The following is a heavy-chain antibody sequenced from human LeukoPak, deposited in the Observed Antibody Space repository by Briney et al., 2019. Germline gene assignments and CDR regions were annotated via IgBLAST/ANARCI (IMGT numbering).Heavy chain of an antibody. V-gene: IGHV1-2*02. CDR2: INPNSGGT. D-gene: IGHD3-22*01. CDR3: ARGLTYYYDSSGYLDYMDV. J-gene: IGHJ6*03. CDR1: GYMFTDYF. Sequence: ASVKVSCKASGYMFTDYFMHWVRQAPGQGLEWMGWINPNSGGTNYAQKFQGRVTMTRNTSISTAYMELSSLRSEDTAVYYCARGLTYYYDSSGYLDYMDVWGKGTTVTISS.